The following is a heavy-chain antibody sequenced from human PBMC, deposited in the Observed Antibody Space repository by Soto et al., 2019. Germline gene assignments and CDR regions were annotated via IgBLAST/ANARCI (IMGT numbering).Heavy chain of an antibody. CDR2: TSANNDNT. CDR3: ARDQTFPDY. D-gene: IGHD3-3*02. V-gene: IGHV1-18*01. CDR1: GYTFSTYG. J-gene: IGHJ4*02. Sequence: QVQLLQSGAEVKKPGASVKVSCKASGYTFSTYGITWVRQAPGQGLEWMGWTSANNDNTNYVQTFRGRVTMTTDTSTSTAYLELRSLRSDDTDVYYCARDQTFPDYWGQGTLVTVSS.